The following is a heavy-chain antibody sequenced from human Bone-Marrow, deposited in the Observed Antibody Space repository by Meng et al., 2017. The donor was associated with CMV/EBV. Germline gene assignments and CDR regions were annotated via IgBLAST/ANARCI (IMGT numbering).Heavy chain of an antibody. J-gene: IGHJ3*02. D-gene: IGHD3-3*01. V-gene: IGHV3-30*04. CDR3: ARARYLEWLSPHAFDI. CDR1: GFTFSSYA. Sequence: GESLKISCAASGFTFSSYAMHWVRQAPGKGLEWVTVISYDGNTKYHADSLKGRFTISRDNSKNTLYLQMNSLRVEDTAVYYCARARYLEWLSPHAFDIWGQGTMVTV. CDR2: ISYDGNTK.